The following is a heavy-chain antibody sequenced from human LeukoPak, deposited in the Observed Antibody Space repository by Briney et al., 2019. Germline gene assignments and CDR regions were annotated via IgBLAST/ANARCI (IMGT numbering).Heavy chain of an antibody. J-gene: IGHJ4*02. CDR3: ARDRTALVFGY. CDR1: GGSISGYY. Sequence: SESLSLTCTVSGGSISGYYWSWIRQPPGKELEWIGYIYYSGGTNYNPSLKSRVTISLDTSKNQFSLKLTSATAADTAVYYCARDRTALVFGYWGQGILVTVSS. CDR2: IYYSGGT. V-gene: IGHV4-59*12. D-gene: IGHD5-18*01.